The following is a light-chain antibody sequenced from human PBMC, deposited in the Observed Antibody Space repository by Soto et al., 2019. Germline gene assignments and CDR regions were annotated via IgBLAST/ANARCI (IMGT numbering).Light chain of an antibody. J-gene: IGKJ2*01. Sequence: DIQMTQSPSSVSASVGDRVTMTCRASQGISRWLAWYQQKPGKAPKLLIYDASSLESGVPSRFSGSGSGTEFTLTISSLQPDDFATYYCQQYNSYSTFGQGTKLEIK. V-gene: IGKV1-5*01. CDR2: DAS. CDR1: QGISRW. CDR3: QQYNSYST.